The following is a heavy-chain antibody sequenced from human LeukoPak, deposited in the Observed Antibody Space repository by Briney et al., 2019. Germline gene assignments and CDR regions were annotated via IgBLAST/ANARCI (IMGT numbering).Heavy chain of an antibody. D-gene: IGHD6-13*01. J-gene: IGHJ4*02. Sequence: SETLSLTCAVYGGSFSGYYWSWIRQPPGKGLEWIGEINHSGSTNYNPSLKSRVTISVDTSKNQFSLKLSSVTAADTAVYYCARGLPRYSSSWYVDYWGQGTLLTVSS. CDR3: ARGLPRYSSSWYVDY. CDR2: INHSGST. CDR1: GGSFSGYY. V-gene: IGHV4-34*01.